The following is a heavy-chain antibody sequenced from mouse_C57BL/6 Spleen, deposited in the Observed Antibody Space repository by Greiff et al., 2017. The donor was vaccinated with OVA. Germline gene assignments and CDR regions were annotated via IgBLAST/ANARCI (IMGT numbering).Heavy chain of an antibody. Sequence: VQLQQSGAELVKPGASVKISCKASGYAFSSYWMNWVKQRPGKGLEWIGQIYPGDGDTNYNGKFKGKATLTADKSSSTAYMQLSSLTSEDSAVYFCARSGYGSSYVFAYWGQGTLVTVSA. CDR1: GYAFSSYW. CDR3: ARSGYGSSYVFAY. J-gene: IGHJ3*01. V-gene: IGHV1-80*01. CDR2: IYPGDGDT. D-gene: IGHD1-1*01.